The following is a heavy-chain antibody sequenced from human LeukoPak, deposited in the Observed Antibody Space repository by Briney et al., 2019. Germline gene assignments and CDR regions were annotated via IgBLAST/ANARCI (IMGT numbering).Heavy chain of an antibody. J-gene: IGHJ4*02. D-gene: IGHD4-17*01. CDR1: GFIFSSYW. CDR3: GRDRRYMTTVTTATDY. CDR2: IKQDGSEM. Sequence: GSLRLSCAASGFIFSSYWMSWVRQAPGKGLEWVANIKQDGSEMYYVDPVKGRFTISRDNGKNSLYLQMNSLRAEDTAVYYCGRDRRYMTTVTTATDYWGQGTLVTVSS. V-gene: IGHV3-7*03.